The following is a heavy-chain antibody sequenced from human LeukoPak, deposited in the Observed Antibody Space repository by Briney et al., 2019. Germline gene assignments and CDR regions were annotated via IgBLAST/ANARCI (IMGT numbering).Heavy chain of an antibody. CDR3: ARDYKGCPGDY. CDR1: GFTFSSYS. Sequence: GGSLRLSCAASGFTFSSYSMNWVRQAPGKGLEWVSSISSSSSYIYYADSVKGRFNISRDNAKNSLYLQMNSLRAEDTAVYYCARDYKGCPGDYWGQGTLVTVSS. J-gene: IGHJ4*02. D-gene: IGHD1-1*01. CDR2: ISSSSSYI. V-gene: IGHV3-21*01.